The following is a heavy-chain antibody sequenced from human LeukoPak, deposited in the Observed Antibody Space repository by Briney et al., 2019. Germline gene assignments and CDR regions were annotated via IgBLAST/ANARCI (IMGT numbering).Heavy chain of an antibody. CDR1: GYSFTSYW. CDR2: IDPSDSYT. Sequence: GESLKISCKGSGYSFTSYWIRWVRQMPGQGLEWMGRIDPSDSYTHYSPSFQGHVTISADKSISTAYLQWSSLKASDTAMYYCASLWGSSAFDIWGQGTMVTVSS. CDR3: ASLWGSSAFDI. V-gene: IGHV5-10-1*01. D-gene: IGHD7-27*01. J-gene: IGHJ3*02.